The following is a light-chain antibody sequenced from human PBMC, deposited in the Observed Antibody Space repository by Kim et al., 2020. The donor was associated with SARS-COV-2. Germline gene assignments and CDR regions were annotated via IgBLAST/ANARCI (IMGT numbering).Light chain of an antibody. CDR1: QSLSTW. CDR2: KAS. J-gene: IGKJ1*01. CDR3: KQYNTYRT. Sequence: SASVGDKVTISCPASQSLSTWLAWYQQKQGKAPKLLIHKASILETGVPSRFSGSGSGTEFNLTITRLQPDNFATNYCKQYNTYRTFGQGTKVDIK. V-gene: IGKV1-5*03.